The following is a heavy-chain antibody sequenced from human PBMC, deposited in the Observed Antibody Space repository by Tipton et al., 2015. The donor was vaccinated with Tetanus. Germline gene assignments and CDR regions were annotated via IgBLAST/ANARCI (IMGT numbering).Heavy chain of an antibody. D-gene: IGHD1-1*01. CDR3: AVLPKHWQAPRGAP. V-gene: IGHV4-34*01. J-gene: IGHJ5*02. CDR2: INYSGTT. Sequence: TLSLTCAVYGGSFSGYYWNWIRQPPGKGLEWIGEINYSGTTNYNPSLKSRVTMSVDTSKNQFSLIITSMTAADAAVYYCAVLPKHWQAPRGAPWGQGILVTVSS. CDR1: GGSFSGYY.